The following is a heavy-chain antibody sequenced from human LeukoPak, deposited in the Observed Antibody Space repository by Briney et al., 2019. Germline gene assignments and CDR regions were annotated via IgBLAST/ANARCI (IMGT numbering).Heavy chain of an antibody. Sequence: GGSLRLSCAASGFTFSSYAMSWVRQAPGKWLEWVAAISGSGGSTYYADSVKGRFTITRDNSKNTLYLQMNSLRAEDTAVYYCARARYSYDSSVPYYFDYWGQGTLVTVSS. J-gene: IGHJ4*02. D-gene: IGHD3-22*01. CDR2: ISGSGGST. CDR1: GFTFSSYA. V-gene: IGHV3-23*01. CDR3: ARARYSYDSSVPYYFDY.